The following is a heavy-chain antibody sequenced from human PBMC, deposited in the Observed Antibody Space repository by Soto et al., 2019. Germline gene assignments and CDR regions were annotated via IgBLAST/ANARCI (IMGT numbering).Heavy chain of an antibody. V-gene: IGHV1-18*01. Sequence: SVKVSCKASCYTFTSYDISWVRQATGQGLEWMGWISAYNGNREYAQKLQGRVTMTTNTSTSTAYMELRSLRSDDTAMYYCARDDPGLSYGPSLLSEQDCYAMDVWGQGTKVTVYS. CDR2: ISAYNGNR. CDR1: CYTFTSYD. J-gene: IGHJ6*02. CDR3: ARDDPGLSYGPSLLSEQDCYAMDV. D-gene: IGHD5-18*01.